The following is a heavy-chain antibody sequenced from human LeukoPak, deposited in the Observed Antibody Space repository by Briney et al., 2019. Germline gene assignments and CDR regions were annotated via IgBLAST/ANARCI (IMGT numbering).Heavy chain of an antibody. CDR3: ARDWTLNY. Sequence: GRSLILSCAASGFTFSSYAMHWVRQAPGKGLEWVAVVSFDGDNKYYADSVKDRFTISRDNSQNTLYLQLNSLRAEDTAVYYCARDWTLNYWGQGTLVTVSS. V-gene: IGHV3-30-3*01. D-gene: IGHD3/OR15-3a*01. CDR1: GFTFSSYA. J-gene: IGHJ4*02. CDR2: VSFDGDNK.